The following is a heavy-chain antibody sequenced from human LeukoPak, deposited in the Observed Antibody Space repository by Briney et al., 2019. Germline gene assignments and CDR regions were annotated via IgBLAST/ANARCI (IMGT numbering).Heavy chain of an antibody. D-gene: IGHD3-22*01. CDR3: ARGFYDSRGYSSPFDY. V-gene: IGHV4-59*11. J-gene: IGHJ4*02. Sequence: SETLSLTCTVSGDSISGHYWSWIRQPPGKGLXXXXYLHSTGSTNTKPSLKSRVTISIDTSKNQFSLKLSSVTAADTAVYSCARGFYDSRGYSSPFDYWGQGTLVTVSS. CDR2: LHSTGST. CDR1: GDSISGHY.